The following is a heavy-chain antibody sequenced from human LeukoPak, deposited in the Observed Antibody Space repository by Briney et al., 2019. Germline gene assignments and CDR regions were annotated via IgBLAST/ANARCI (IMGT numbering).Heavy chain of an antibody. CDR2: INPNSGGT. J-gene: IGHJ4*02. D-gene: IGHD3-3*01. CDR1: GYTFTGYY. CDR3: ARAARYYDFWSGYFLDY. V-gene: IGHV1-2*06. Sequence: GASVKVSCKASGYTFTGYYMHWVRQAPGQGLEWMGRINPNSGGTNYAQKFQGRVTITRDTSISTAYMELSRLRSDDTAVYYCARAARYYDFWSGYFLDYWGQGTLVTVSS.